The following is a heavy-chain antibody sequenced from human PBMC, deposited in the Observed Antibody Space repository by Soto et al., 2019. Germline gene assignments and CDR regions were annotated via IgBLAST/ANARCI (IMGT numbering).Heavy chain of an antibody. D-gene: IGHD3-3*02. CDR1: GFTFSDYY. V-gene: IGHV3-11*01. J-gene: IGHJ3*02. Sequence: GGSLRLSCAASGFTFSDYYMSWIRQAPGKGLEWVSYISSSGSTIYYADSVKGRFTISRDNAKNSLYLQMNSLRAEDTAVYYCARDRAHVASLSMFGAFDIGGQGTVVTVSS. CDR2: ISSSGSTI. CDR3: ARDRAHVASLSMFGAFDI.